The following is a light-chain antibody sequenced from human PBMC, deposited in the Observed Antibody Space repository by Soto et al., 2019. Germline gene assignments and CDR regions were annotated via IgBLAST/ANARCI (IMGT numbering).Light chain of an antibody. CDR2: DSS. V-gene: IGKV3-11*01. Sequence: VVTQPPSTLSLSTGQRATLSCRASQSVSSYLAWYQQIPGHAPRLLIYDSSNRATGIPARFSGSGSGTDFTLTIARLAPEDSADYCRQQSSTWPTFGGGTKVDI. CDR3: QQSSTWPT. CDR1: QSVSSY. J-gene: IGKJ4*01.